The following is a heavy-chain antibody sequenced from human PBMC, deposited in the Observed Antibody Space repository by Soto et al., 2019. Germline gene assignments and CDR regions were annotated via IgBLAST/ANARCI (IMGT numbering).Heavy chain of an antibody. CDR3: ARALPRSSGYSYGALDY. D-gene: IGHD5-18*01. J-gene: IGHJ4*02. CDR1: GYALSSYH. Sequence: QVQLVQSGAEVKKPGASVRVSCKASGYALSSYHMHWVRQAPGQGLELMGIINPSGVTTAYAQKFQGRVTVTRDTSTSTVYMDLSGLRSEDTAVYYCARALPRSSGYSYGALDYWGQGTLVTVS. V-gene: IGHV1-46*01. CDR2: INPSGVTT.